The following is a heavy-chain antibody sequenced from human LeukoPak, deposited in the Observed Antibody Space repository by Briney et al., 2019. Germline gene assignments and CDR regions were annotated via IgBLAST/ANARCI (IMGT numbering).Heavy chain of an antibody. CDR3: ARGDCSGGSCYLSLTTIDY. CDR2: IYYSGST. J-gene: IGHJ4*02. Sequence: SETLSLTCTVSGGSISSYYWDWIRQPPGKGLEWIGTIYYSGSTYYNPSLKSRVTISVDTSKNEFSLNLSSVTAADTAVYYCARGDCSGGSCYLSLTTIDYWGQGTLVTVSS. CDR1: GGSISSYY. V-gene: IGHV4-39*01. D-gene: IGHD2-15*01.